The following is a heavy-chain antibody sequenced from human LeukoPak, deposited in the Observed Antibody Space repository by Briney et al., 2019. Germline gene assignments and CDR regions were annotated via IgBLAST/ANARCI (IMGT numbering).Heavy chain of an antibody. CDR3: ARGEVAADR. CDR2: INDDGSST. CDR1: GFTFSGYW. V-gene: IGHV3-74*01. J-gene: IGHJ4*02. D-gene: IGHD2-15*01. Sequence: GGSLRLSCAASGFTFSGYWMHWVRQAPGKGLVWVSRINDDGSSTRYADSVKGRFTISRDNAKNTRYLQMNSLRAEDTAVYYCARGEVAADRWGQGTLVTVSS.